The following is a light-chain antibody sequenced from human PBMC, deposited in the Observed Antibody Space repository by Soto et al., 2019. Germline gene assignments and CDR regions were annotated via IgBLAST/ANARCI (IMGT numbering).Light chain of an antibody. CDR3: QQYNSYPWT. CDR2: DAS. Sequence: DIQMTQSPSSVSASVGDRVTITCRASQDVSRWLAWYQQKPGKAPKPLIYDASRLQSGVPSRFSGSGSGTEFTLTISSLQPDDFATYYCQQYNSYPWTFGQGTKVDIK. V-gene: IGKV1D-16*01. CDR1: QDVSRW. J-gene: IGKJ1*01.